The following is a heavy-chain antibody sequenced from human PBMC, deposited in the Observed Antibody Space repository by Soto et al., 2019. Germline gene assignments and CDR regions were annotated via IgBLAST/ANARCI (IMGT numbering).Heavy chain of an antibody. D-gene: IGHD3-9*01. Sequence: PSETLSLTCTVSGGSIGLYYWSWIRQPPGKGLEWIGYIYSTGSTNYNPSLKSRVTISVDKSKNQFSLKLSSATAADTAVYYCARHVLRYFDWLLGPFDIWGQGTMITVS. CDR2: IYSTGST. CDR3: ARHVLRYFDWLLGPFDI. J-gene: IGHJ3*02. CDR1: GGSIGLYY. V-gene: IGHV4-59*08.